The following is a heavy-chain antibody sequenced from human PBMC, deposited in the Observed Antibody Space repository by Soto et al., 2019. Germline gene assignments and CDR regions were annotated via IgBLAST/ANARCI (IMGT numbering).Heavy chain of an antibody. Sequence: EVQLLESGGGLVQPGGSLRLSCAASGFSFSNYAMNWVRQAPGKGLEWVSGISGGGGGTYYADYVKGRFIISRDNSKNTAYLQMNSLRAEDTAFYYCAKDSFSDRETFNFDSWGQGTLVTVSS. CDR1: GFSFSNYA. D-gene: IGHD1-26*01. J-gene: IGHJ4*02. V-gene: IGHV3-23*01. CDR3: AKDSFSDRETFNFDS. CDR2: ISGGGGGT.